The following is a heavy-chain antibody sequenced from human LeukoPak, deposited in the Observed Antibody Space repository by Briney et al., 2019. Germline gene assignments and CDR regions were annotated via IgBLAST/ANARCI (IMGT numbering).Heavy chain of an antibody. Sequence: SETLSLTCTVSGGSISSGNYYWSWIRQPPGKGLEWIGYIYYSGSTNYNPSLKSRVTISVDTSKNQFSLKLSSVTAADTAVYYCARQNVGWSNWFDPWGQGTLVTVSS. CDR3: ARQNVGWSNWFDP. J-gene: IGHJ5*02. D-gene: IGHD2-15*01. V-gene: IGHV4-61*01. CDR1: GGSISSGNYY. CDR2: IYYSGST.